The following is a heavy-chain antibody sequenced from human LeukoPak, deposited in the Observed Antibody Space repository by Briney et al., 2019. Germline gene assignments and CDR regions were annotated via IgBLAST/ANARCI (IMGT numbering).Heavy chain of an antibody. D-gene: IGHD5-18*01. CDR3: ARDPSFLGYSYVHLFEI. Sequence: PSETLSLTCTVSGGSISSYYWSWIRQPPGKGLEWIGYIYYSGSTNYNPSLKSRVTISVDTSKNQFSLKLSSVTAADTAVYYCARDPSFLGYSYVHLFEIWGQGPMVPSLQ. CDR2: IYYSGST. V-gene: IGHV4-59*01. J-gene: IGHJ3*02. CDR1: GGSISSYY.